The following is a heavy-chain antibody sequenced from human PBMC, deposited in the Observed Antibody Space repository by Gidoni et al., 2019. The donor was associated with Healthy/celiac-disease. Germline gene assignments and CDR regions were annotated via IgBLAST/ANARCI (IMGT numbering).Heavy chain of an antibody. CDR2: ISPGDSDT. V-gene: IGHV5-51*01. D-gene: IGHD2-15*01. CDR3: ARHGPRGLLLDAFDI. Sequence: EVQLVQSGAEVKKPGESLKISCKGSGYSFTSYWIGWVRQMPGKGLVWMGIISPGDSDTRYSPSFQGQVTISADKSISTAYLQWSSLKASDTAMYYCARHGPRGLLLDAFDIWGQGTMVTVSS. J-gene: IGHJ3*02. CDR1: GYSFTSYW.